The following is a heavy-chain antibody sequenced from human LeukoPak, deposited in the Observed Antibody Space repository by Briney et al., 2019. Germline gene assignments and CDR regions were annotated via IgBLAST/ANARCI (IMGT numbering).Heavy chain of an antibody. CDR3: AKDGSPYDFWSGYYDPFDY. CDR2: IYSGGST. Sequence: GGSLRLSCAASGFTVSSNYMRWVRQAPGKGLWWVSVIYSGGSTYYADSVKGRFTISRDNSKNTLYLQMNSLRAEDTAVYYCAKDGSPYDFWSGYYDPFDYWGQGTLVTVSS. D-gene: IGHD3-3*01. CDR1: GFTVSSNY. V-gene: IGHV3-53*01. J-gene: IGHJ4*02.